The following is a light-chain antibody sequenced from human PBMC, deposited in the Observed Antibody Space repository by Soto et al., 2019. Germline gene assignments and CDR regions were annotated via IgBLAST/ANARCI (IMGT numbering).Light chain of an antibody. J-gene: IGLJ3*02. CDR3: SSYVGSNIFWV. CDR1: SSDVGGYNY. V-gene: IGLV2-8*01. CDR2: EVN. Sequence: QSALTQPPSASGSPGQSVTISCIGTSSDVGGYNYVSWYQQQPGKAPKVMIYEVNKRPSGVPDRFSGSKSGNTASLTVSGLQAEDEADYYCSSYVGSNIFWVFGGGTKLTVL.